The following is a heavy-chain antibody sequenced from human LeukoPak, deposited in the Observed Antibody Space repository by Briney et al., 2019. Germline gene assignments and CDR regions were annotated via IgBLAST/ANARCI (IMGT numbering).Heavy chain of an antibody. Sequence: GGSLRPPCAASGFSLSNYWMSWVRRVPGKGLEWVANIKQDGGEKYYVDSVKGRSTISRDNAKNSLYLQLNSLRAEDTAVYYCARVDSGTSGSFDYWGQGTLVTVSS. CDR3: ARVDSGTSGSFDY. V-gene: IGHV3-7*04. CDR1: GFSLSNYW. D-gene: IGHD3-10*01. J-gene: IGHJ4*02. CDR2: IKQDGGEK.